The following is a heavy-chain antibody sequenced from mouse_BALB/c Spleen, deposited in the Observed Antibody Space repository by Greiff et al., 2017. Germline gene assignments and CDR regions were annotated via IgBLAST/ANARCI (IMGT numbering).Heavy chain of an antibody. J-gene: IGHJ2*01. V-gene: IGHV5-6*01. D-gene: IGHD4-1*01. Sequence: EVQGVESGGDLVKPGGSLKLSCAASGFTFSSYGMSWVRQTPDKRLEWVATISSGGSYTYYPDSVKGRFTISRDNAKNTLYLQMSSLKSEDTAMYYCASTGLDYWGQGTTLTVSS. CDR1: GFTFSSYG. CDR2: ISSGGSYT. CDR3: ASTGLDY.